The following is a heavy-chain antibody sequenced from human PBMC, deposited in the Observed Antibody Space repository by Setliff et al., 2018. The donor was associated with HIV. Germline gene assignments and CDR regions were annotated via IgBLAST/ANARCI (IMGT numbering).Heavy chain of an antibody. CDR3: AKLVNRLDDFDY. Sequence: PGGSLRLSCAASGFTFSSYGMHWVRQAPGKGLEWVAFIRYDGSNKYYADSVKGRFTISRDNSKNTLYLQMNSLRAEDTAVYYCAKLVNRLDDFDYRGQGTLVTVSS. CDR2: IRYDGSNK. CDR1: GFTFSSYG. J-gene: IGHJ4*02. D-gene: IGHD6-19*01. V-gene: IGHV3-30*02.